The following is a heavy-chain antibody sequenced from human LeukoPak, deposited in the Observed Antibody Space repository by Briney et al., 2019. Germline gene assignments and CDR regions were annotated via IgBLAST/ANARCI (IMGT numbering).Heavy chain of an antibody. J-gene: IGHJ4*02. CDR3: ARRSRPRDCGGDCYSFDY. Sequence: GGSLRLSCVASGFTFGSFGMNWVRQAPGKGLEWVSSISSSSSYIYYADSVRGRITISRDNAKNSLYLQVNSLRAEDTAVYYCARRSRPRDCGGDCYSFDYWGQGTLVTVSS. CDR1: GFTFGSFG. V-gene: IGHV3-21*01. D-gene: IGHD2-21*02. CDR2: ISSSSSYI.